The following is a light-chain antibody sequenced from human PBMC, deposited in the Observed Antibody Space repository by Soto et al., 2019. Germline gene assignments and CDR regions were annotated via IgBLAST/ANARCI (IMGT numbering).Light chain of an antibody. CDR3: GTWDSGLSAGV. V-gene: IGLV1-51*02. CDR1: DSNIGNDH. CDR2: ENN. J-gene: IGLJ3*02. Sequence: QSVLTQPPSVSAAPGEKVTISCSGSDSNIGNDHVSWYQQFPGTAPKLLIYENNKRPSGIPDRFSGSKSGTSATLDITGLQTGDEADYYCGTWDSGLSAGVIRGGNKLTVL.